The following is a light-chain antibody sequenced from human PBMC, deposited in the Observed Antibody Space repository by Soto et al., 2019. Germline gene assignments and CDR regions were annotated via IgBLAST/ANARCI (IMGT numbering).Light chain of an antibody. CDR1: QSVSSSY. CDR2: GAS. V-gene: IGKV3-20*01. Sequence: EIVLTQSPGTLSLSPGERATLSCRASQSVSSSYLAWYQQKPGQAPRLLIYGASSRATGIPDRFSGSGSGTYFTLTISRLEPEDFALYFCQQYGNSPPNTFGQGTKVEIK. CDR3: QQYGNSPPNT. J-gene: IGKJ2*01.